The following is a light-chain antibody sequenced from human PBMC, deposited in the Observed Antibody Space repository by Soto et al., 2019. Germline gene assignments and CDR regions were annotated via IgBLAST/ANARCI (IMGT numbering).Light chain of an antibody. CDR1: QSVSSS. V-gene: IGKV3-15*01. J-gene: IGKJ1*01. Sequence: EIVITQSPATLSVSPGSRATLSCRASQSVSSSLAWYQQKPGQAPRLLIYGASTRATGIPAWFSGSGSGTEFTLTISSLQSEDFAVYYCQQYNNWPRTFGQGTRWIS. CDR3: QQYNNWPRT. CDR2: GAS.